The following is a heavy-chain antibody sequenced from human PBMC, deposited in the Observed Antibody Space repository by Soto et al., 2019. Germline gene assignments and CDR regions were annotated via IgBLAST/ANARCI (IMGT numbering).Heavy chain of an antibody. V-gene: IGHV3-15*07. Sequence: GGSLRLSCEVSGVTLTNVWMNWVRQAPGKGPEWVGRIKSNIDGGTTDYAAPVKGRFTISRDNSKNTVYLQMNSLRGEDTAMYYCARLGPYGSESYSFRYNWFDPWGQGTQVTVSS. CDR2: IKSNIDGGTT. D-gene: IGHD3-10*01. J-gene: IGHJ5*02. CDR1: GVTLTNVW. CDR3: ARLGPYGSESYSFRYNWFDP.